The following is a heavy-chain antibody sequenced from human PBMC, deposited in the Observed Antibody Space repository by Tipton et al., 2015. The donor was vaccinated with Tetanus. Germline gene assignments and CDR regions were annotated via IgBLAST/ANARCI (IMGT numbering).Heavy chain of an antibody. D-gene: IGHD2-8*01. CDR1: GGSISGGDYV. CDR3: ARRSYCTSTRCFDAFDL. CDR2: IFASGST. Sequence: TLSLTCAVSGGSISGGDYVWNWIRRPPGKGLEWISYIFASGSTNYNPALKSRVTISMDTSKKQISLNLTSVTAADTAVYFCARRSYCTSTRCFDAFDLWGPGTRVTVSS. V-gene: IGHV4-61*08. J-gene: IGHJ3*01.